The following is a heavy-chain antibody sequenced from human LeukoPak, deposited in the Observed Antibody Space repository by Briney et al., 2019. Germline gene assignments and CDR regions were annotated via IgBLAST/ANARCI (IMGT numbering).Heavy chain of an antibody. D-gene: IGHD3-22*01. Sequence: SETLSLTCAVYGGSFSGNYWSWIRQPPGKGLEWIGEVNHSGSTNYNPSLKSRVTISPDTSKSQFSLKLCSVTAADTAVYYCVRDRVDSSGYYYYYGLDVWGQGTTVTDSS. CDR2: VNHSGST. CDR3: VRDRVDSSGYYYYYGLDV. V-gene: IGHV4-34*01. CDR1: GGSFSGNY. J-gene: IGHJ6*02.